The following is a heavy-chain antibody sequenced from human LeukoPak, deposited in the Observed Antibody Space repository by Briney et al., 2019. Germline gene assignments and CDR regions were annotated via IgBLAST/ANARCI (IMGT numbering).Heavy chain of an antibody. CDR2: ISGIGGST. D-gene: IGHD4-23*01. J-gene: IGHJ4*02. CDR3: AKVPRTTVVTPYYFHY. Sequence: GSLRLSCAASGFTFSSYAMSWVRQAPGKGLEWVSAISGIGGSTYYSDSVRGRFTISRDNSKNALYLQMNSLRAEDTAVYYCAKVPRTTVVTPYYFHYWGQGTLVTVSS. CDR1: GFTFSSYA. V-gene: IGHV3-23*01.